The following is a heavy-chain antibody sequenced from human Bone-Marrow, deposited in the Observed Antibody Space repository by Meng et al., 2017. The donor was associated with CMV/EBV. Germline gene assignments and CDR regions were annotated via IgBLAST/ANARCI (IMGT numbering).Heavy chain of an antibody. D-gene: IGHD6-19*01. CDR1: GFTFDDYG. CDR3: AKDTGGAVAGTWNAFDI. CDR2: ISWNSGSI. V-gene: IGHV3-9*03. Sequence: SLKISCAASGFTFDDYGMSWVRQAPGKGLEWVSGISWNSGSIGYADSVKGRFTISRDNAKNSLYLQMNSLRAEDMALYYCAKDTGGAVAGTWNAFDIWGQGTMVTVSS. J-gene: IGHJ3*02.